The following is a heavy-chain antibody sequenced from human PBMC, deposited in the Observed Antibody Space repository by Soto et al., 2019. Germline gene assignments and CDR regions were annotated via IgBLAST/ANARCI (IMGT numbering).Heavy chain of an antibody. CDR1: GGSISSSSYY. CDR2: IYYSGST. J-gene: IGHJ4*02. Sequence: SETLSLTCTVSGGSISSSSYYWGWIRQPPGKGLEWIGNIYYSGSTYYHPSLKSRVIISADTSKNQFSLYLNSVTAADTAVYYCSRVVASYRLRWGEFDSWGRGTLVTVS. CDR3: SRVVASYRLRWGEFDS. D-gene: IGHD7-27*01. V-gene: IGHV4-39*01.